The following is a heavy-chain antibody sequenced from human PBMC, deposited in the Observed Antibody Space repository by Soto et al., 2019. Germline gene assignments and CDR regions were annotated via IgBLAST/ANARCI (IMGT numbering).Heavy chain of an antibody. V-gene: IGHV4-34*01. J-gene: IGHJ4*02. CDR1: GGSFSGYY. D-gene: IGHD3-10*01. Sequence: PSETLSLTCAVYGGSFSGYYWSWIRQPPGKGLEWIGEINHSGSTNYNPPLKSRVTISVDTSKNQFSLKLSSVTAADTAVYYCARGLGFIGSGSYTDWGQGTLVTVSS. CDR3: ARGLGFIGSGSYTD. CDR2: INHSGST.